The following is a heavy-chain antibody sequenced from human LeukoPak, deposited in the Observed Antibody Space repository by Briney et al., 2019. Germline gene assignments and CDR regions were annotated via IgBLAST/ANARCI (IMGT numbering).Heavy chain of an antibody. D-gene: IGHD3-10*01. J-gene: IGHJ5*02. CDR2: ISTTVGNT. CDR3: TKRAEFGGFDP. CDR1: GFTFSTSA. Sequence: PGGSLRLSCAASGFTFSTSAMSWVRQAPGKGLEWVSSISTTVGNTDYADSVKGRFTISRDNSNNTLYLQMNSLTAEDTAVYYCTKRAEFGGFDPWGQGTLVTVSS. V-gene: IGHV3-23*01.